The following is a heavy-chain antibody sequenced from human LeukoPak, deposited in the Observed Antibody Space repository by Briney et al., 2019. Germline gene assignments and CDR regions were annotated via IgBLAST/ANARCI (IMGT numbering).Heavy chain of an antibody. CDR2: IRYDGSDK. V-gene: IGHV3-30*02. Sequence: GGSLRLSCAASAFTFSSYGMHWGRQAPGKGLKWGAFIRYDGSDKYYGDSVKGRFTISRDNSKNTLYLQMNSLRAEDTAVYYCLVVVVTAHNWFDPWGQGTLVTVSS. D-gene: IGHD2-21*02. CDR1: AFTFSSYG. J-gene: IGHJ5*02. CDR3: LVVVVTAHNWFDP.